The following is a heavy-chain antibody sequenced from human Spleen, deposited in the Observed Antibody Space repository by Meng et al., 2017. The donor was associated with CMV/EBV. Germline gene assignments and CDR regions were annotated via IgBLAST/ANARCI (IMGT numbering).Heavy chain of an antibody. Sequence: GGSLRLSCAASGFTFSSFGMHWVRQAPGKGLEWVAFISYDGSDKDYADSVKGRFTISRDKSKNTLYLQMNSLRPEDTAVYYCARTPGPYSGSYFGYFDYWGQGTLVTVSS. CDR2: ISYDGSDK. V-gene: IGHV3-30-3*01. J-gene: IGHJ4*02. D-gene: IGHD1-26*01. CDR3: ARTPGPYSGSYFGYFDY. CDR1: GFTFSSFG.